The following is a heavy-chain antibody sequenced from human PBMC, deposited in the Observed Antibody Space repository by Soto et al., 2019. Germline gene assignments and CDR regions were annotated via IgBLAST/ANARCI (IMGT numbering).Heavy chain of an antibody. CDR2: ISGSGGST. Sequence: GGSLRLSFAASGCTFSSYAIRWVRQGPGEGVEWVSAISGSGGSTYYADSVKGRFTISRDNSKNTLYLQMNSLRAEDTAVYYCAKDSVAVPIVVVVAAKAQFDYWGQGTLVTVSS. J-gene: IGHJ4*02. CDR1: GCTFSSYA. CDR3: AKDSVAVPIVVVVAAKAQFDY. V-gene: IGHV3-23*01. D-gene: IGHD2-15*01.